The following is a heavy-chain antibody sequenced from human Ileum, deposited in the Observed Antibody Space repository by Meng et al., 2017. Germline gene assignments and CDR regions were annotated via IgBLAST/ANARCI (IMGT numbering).Heavy chain of an antibody. CDR1: GASISAYY. CDR2: IFYNGDI. V-gene: IGHV4-59*01. CDR3: ARTARVFDP. Sequence: QVQLQQWGAGLLKPSETLSLTCTVSGASISAYYWSWIRQPPGKGLECIGYIFYNGDINYNPSLKSRVTISLDTSKSQISLKLTSVTAADTAVYYCARTARVFDPWGQGTLVTVSS. J-gene: IGHJ5*02.